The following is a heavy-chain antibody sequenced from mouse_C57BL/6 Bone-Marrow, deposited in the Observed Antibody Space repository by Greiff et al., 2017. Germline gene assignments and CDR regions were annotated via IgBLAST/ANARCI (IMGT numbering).Heavy chain of an antibody. D-gene: IGHD2-4*01. Sequence: VQLQQPGAELVKPGASVKVSCKASGYTFTSYWMHWVKQRPGQGLEWIGRIHPSDSDTNYNQKFKGKATLTVDKSSSTAYMQRSSLTSADSAVYYCAINLINFAYWGQGTLVTVSA. CDR2: IHPSDSDT. CDR3: AINLINFAY. J-gene: IGHJ3*01. CDR1: GYTFTSYW. V-gene: IGHV1-74*01.